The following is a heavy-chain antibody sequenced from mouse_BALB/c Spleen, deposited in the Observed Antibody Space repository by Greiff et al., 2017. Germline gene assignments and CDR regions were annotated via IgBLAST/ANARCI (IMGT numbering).Heavy chain of an antibody. J-gene: IGHJ3*01. CDR3: AREGRYPAY. CDR2: INPGSGGT. CDR1: GYAFTNYL. V-gene: IGHV1-54*01. Sequence: QVQLQQSGAELVRPGTSVKVSCKASGYAFTNYLIEWVKQRPGQGLEWIGVINPGSGGTNYNEKFKGKATLTADKSSSTAYMQLSSLTSDDSAVYFCAREGRYPAYWGQGTLVTVAA. D-gene: IGHD2-14*01.